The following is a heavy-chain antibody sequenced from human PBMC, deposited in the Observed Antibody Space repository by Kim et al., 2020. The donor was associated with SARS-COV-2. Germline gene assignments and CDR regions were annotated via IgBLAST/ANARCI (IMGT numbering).Heavy chain of an antibody. CDR1: GGSISSYY. Sequence: SETLSLTCTVSGGSISSYYWSWIRQPPGKGLEWIGYIYYSGSTNYNPSLKSRVTISVDTSKNQFSLKLSSVTAADTAVYYCARGSGYSSSWQKDDYYYGMDVWGQGTTVTVSS. CDR2: IYYSGST. CDR3: ARGSGYSSSWQKDDYYYGMDV. D-gene: IGHD6-13*01. V-gene: IGHV4-59*01. J-gene: IGHJ6*02.